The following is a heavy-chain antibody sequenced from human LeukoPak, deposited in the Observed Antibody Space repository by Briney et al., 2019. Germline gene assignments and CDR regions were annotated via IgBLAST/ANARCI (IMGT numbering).Heavy chain of an antibody. Sequence: PGGSLRLSCAASGFTFSSYAMHWVRQAPGKGLEYVSAISSNGGSTYYANSVKGRFTISRDNSKNTLYLQMNSLRAEDTAVYYCAKRITMIVVGDDAFDIWGQGTMVTVSS. D-gene: IGHD3-22*01. CDR1: GFTFSSYA. CDR2: ISSNGGST. CDR3: AKRITMIVVGDDAFDI. J-gene: IGHJ3*02. V-gene: IGHV3-64*01.